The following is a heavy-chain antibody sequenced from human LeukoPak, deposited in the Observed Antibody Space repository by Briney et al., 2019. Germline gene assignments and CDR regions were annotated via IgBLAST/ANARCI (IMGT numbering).Heavy chain of an antibody. Sequence: GGSLRLSCAASGFIFDEYGMSWVRQPPGEGLEWVSAINWNGDNTRYGDSVKGRFTISRDNAKNSLYLQMDSLRVEDTALYYCVRDMGLLGTTPWDNWGQGTLVTVSS. J-gene: IGHJ4*02. V-gene: IGHV3-20*04. CDR2: INWNGDNT. CDR1: GFIFDEYG. D-gene: IGHD1-7*01. CDR3: VRDMGLLGTTPWDN.